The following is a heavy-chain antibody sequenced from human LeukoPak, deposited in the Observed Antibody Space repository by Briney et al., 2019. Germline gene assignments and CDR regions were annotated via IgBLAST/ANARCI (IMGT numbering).Heavy chain of an antibody. J-gene: IGHJ4*02. Sequence: AASVKVSCKASGYTFTSYGISWVRQAPGQGLEWMGWISAYNGNTNYAQKLQGRVTMTTDTSTSTAYMELSRLRSDDTAVYYCASGGLYPSGSYYNTHDYWGQGTLVTVSS. D-gene: IGHD3-10*01. CDR2: ISAYNGNT. V-gene: IGHV1-18*01. CDR3: ASGGLYPSGSYYNTHDY. CDR1: GYTFTSYG.